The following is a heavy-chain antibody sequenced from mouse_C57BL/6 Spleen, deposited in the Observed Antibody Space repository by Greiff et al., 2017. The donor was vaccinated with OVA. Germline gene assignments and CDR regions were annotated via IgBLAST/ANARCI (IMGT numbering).Heavy chain of an antibody. CDR3: AREGDGYYGDHFDY. D-gene: IGHD2-3*01. Sequence: QVQLQQPGTELVKPGASVKLSFTSYWMHWVKQRPGQGLEWIGNINPSNGGTNYNEKFKSKATLTVDKSSSTAYMQLSSLTSEDSAVYYCAREGDGYYGDHFDYWGQGTTLTVSS. CDR2: INPSNGGT. V-gene: IGHV1-53*01. J-gene: IGHJ2*01. CDR1: TSYW.